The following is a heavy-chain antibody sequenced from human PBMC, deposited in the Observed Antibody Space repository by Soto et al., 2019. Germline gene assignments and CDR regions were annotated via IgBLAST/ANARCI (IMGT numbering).Heavy chain of an antibody. Sequence: PGGSLRLSCAASGFTFSSYAMTWFRQAPGKGLEWVSAISGSGGSTFYADSVKGRFTISRDNSKNTLYLHMNSLRAEDTAVYYCAKDSADCSSTSCYGFFGYWGQGTLVTVPS. J-gene: IGHJ4*02. CDR3: AKDSADCSSTSCYGFFGY. CDR1: GFTFSSYA. CDR2: ISGSGGST. D-gene: IGHD2-2*01. V-gene: IGHV3-23*01.